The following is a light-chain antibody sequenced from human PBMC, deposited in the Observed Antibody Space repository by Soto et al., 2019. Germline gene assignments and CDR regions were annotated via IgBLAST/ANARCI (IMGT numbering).Light chain of an antibody. CDR2: GTS. J-gene: IGKJ2*01. V-gene: IGKV3-20*01. CDR1: QSISSNY. Sequence: EIVLTQSPGTLSLSPGERATLSCRTSQSISSNYLAWYQQKPGQTPRLLIYGTSARATGIPDRFSGSGSGTDFTLTISRLEPEDFAVYYCQQHGSSAYTFGQGTKLEIK. CDR3: QQHGSSAYT.